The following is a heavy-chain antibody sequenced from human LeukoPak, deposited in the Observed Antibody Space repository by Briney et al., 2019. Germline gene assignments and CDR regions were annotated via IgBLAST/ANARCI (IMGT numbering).Heavy chain of an antibody. J-gene: IGHJ4*02. D-gene: IGHD3-9*01. Sequence: GASVKVSCKASGYTFTGYYMHWVRQAPGQGLEWMGWINPNSGGTNYAQKFQGRVTMTRDTSISTDYMELSRLRFDDTAVYYCARSPDILTGENFDYWGQGTLVTVSS. V-gene: IGHV1-2*02. CDR1: GYTFTGYY. CDR3: ARSPDILTGENFDY. CDR2: INPNSGGT.